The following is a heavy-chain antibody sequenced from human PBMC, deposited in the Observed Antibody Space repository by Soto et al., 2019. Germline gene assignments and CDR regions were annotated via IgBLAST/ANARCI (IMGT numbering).Heavy chain of an antibody. CDR1: GFTFSSYA. Sequence: QVQLVESGGGVVQPGRSLRLSCAASGFTFSSYAMHWVRQAPGKGLEWVAVISYDGSNKYYADSVKGRFTISRDNSKNTLYLQMNSLRAEDTAVYYCAGIVVVVAATGLGWFDPWGQGTLVTVSS. CDR2: ISYDGSNK. V-gene: IGHV3-30-3*01. J-gene: IGHJ5*02. D-gene: IGHD2-15*01. CDR3: AGIVVVVAATGLGWFDP.